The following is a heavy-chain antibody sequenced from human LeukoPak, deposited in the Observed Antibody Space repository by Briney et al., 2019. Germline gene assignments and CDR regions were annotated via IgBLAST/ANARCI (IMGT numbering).Heavy chain of an antibody. Sequence: ASVKVSCKAFGYTFTSNYMRWVRQAPGQGPEWMGVISPSGGSTTYAQKFQGRVTLTRDMSTSTDYLELSSLRSEDTAVYYCARNDPGIAAAGTDYWGQGTLVTVSS. D-gene: IGHD6-13*01. CDR2: ISPSGGST. J-gene: IGHJ4*02. CDR1: GYTFTSNY. CDR3: ARNDPGIAAAGTDY. V-gene: IGHV1-46*01.